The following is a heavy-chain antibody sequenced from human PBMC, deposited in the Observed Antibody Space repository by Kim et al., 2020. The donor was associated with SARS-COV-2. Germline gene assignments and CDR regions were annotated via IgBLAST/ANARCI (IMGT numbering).Heavy chain of an antibody. CDR1: GYTFTGYY. V-gene: IGHV1-2*06. CDR3: ARVPRFSYYYDSSGLDY. Sequence: ASVKVSCKASGYTFTGYYMHWVRQAPGQGLEWMGRINPNSGGTNYAQKFQGRVTMTRDTSISTAYMELSRLRSDDTAVYYCARVPRFSYYYDSSGLDYWGQGTLVTVSS. J-gene: IGHJ4*02. CDR2: INPNSGGT. D-gene: IGHD3-22*01.